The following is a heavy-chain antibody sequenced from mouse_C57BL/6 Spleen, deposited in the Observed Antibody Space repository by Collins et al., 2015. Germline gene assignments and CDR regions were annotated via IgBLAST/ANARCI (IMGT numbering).Heavy chain of an antibody. CDR1: GFTFTDYY. D-gene: IGHD2-1*01. CDR3: ASPYGNGYAMDY. J-gene: IGHJ4*01. CDR2: IRNKANGYTT. V-gene: IGHV7-3*02. Sequence: EVKLVESGGGLVQPGGSLRLSCATSGFTFTDYYMSWVRQPPGKALEWLGFIRNKANGYTTEYSASVKGRFTISRDNSQSILYLQMNTLRAEDSATYYCASPYGNGYAMDYWGQGTSVTVSS.